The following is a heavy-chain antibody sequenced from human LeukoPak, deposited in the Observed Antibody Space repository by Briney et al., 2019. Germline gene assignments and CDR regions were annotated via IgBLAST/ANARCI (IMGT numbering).Heavy chain of an antibody. V-gene: IGHV3-33*06. J-gene: IGHJ4*02. Sequence: GGSLRLSCAASGFTFSSYGMHWVRQAPGKGLEWVAVIWYDGSNKYYADSVKGRFTISRDNSKNTLYLQMNSLRAEDTAVYYCAKDRGLTLGAWHFDFWGQGTLVTVSS. CDR2: IWYDGSNK. CDR3: AKDRGLTLGAWHFDF. D-gene: IGHD3-10*01. CDR1: GFTFSSYG.